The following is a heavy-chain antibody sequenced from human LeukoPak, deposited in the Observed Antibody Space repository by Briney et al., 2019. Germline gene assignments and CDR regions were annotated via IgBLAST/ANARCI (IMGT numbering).Heavy chain of an antibody. D-gene: IGHD6-19*01. CDR2: ISSSSYT. Sequence: KPGGSLRLSCAASGFSFSDYYMTWIRQAPGKGLEWVSYISSSSYTNYADSAKGRFTISRDNAKNSLYLQMNSLRAEDTAMYYCARVTSGWYKDYWGQGTLVTVSS. CDR1: GFSFSDYY. CDR3: ARVTSGWYKDY. J-gene: IGHJ4*02. V-gene: IGHV3-11*06.